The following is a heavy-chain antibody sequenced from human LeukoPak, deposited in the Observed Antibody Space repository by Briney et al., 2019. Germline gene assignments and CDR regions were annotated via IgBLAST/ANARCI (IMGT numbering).Heavy chain of an antibody. CDR2: IGGSGIST. V-gene: IGHV3-23*01. CDR3: AKEGPTVVSPHDY. D-gene: IGHD4-23*01. CDR1: GFTFSTYA. Sequence: GGSLRLSCAASGFTFSTYAMSWVRQAPRKGLEWVSTIGGSGISTYYADSVKGRFTISRDTSKNTLFLQMDSLRAEDTAVYYCAKEGPTVVSPHDYWGQGTLVTVSS. J-gene: IGHJ4*02.